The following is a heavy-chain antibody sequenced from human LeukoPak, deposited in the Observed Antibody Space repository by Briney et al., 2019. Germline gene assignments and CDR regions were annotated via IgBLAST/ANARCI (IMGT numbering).Heavy chain of an antibody. J-gene: IGHJ4*02. Sequence: SVKVSCKASGGTFSSYAISWVRQAPGQGLEWMGGIIPIFGTANYAQKLQGRVTMTTDTSTSTAYMELRSLRSDDTAVYYCARDEMAAGPDHYFDYWGQGTLVTVSS. CDR3: ARDEMAAGPDHYFDY. D-gene: IGHD6-13*01. CDR2: IIPIFGTA. CDR1: GGTFSSYA. V-gene: IGHV1-69*05.